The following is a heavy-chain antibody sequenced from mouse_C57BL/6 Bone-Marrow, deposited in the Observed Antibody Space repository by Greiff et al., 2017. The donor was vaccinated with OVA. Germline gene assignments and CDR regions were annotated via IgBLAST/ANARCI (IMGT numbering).Heavy chain of an antibody. Sequence: QFQLQQSGAELVRPGASLTLSCKASGYTFPDYDMHWVKQTPVHGLEWIGSIYPETGGTASNQNFKGKAILTADKSSSTAFMELRSLTCEDSAVYYCTSPFTAGLDAYWGQGTLVTVSA. CDR3: TSPFTAGLDAY. D-gene: IGHD1-1*01. CDR2: IYPETGGT. V-gene: IGHV1-15*01. J-gene: IGHJ3*01. CDR1: GYTFPDYD.